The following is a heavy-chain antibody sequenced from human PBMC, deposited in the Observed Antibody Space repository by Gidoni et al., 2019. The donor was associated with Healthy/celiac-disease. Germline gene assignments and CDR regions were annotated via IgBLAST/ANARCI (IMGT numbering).Heavy chain of an antibody. V-gene: IGHV3-11*06. CDR3: ARDFWSGYPYYYYYGMDV. CDR1: GFTFSDYS. CDR2: ISSSSSYT. D-gene: IGHD3-3*01. J-gene: IGHJ6*02. Sequence: QVQLVESGGGLVTPGGSLRLSCAASGFTFSDYSMSWIRQAPGKGLEGVSYISSSSSYTNDADSVKGRFTISRDNAKNSLYLQMNSLRAEDTAVYYCARDFWSGYPYYYYYGMDVWGQGTTVTVSS.